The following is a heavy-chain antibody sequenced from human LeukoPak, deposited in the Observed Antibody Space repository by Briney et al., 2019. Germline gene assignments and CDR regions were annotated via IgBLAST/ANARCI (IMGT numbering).Heavy chain of an antibody. V-gene: IGHV3-74*01. Sequence: GGSLRLSCAASGFTFSSYSMNWVRQAPGKGLVWVSRVNSDGSSTSYADSVKGRFTISRDNAKNTLYLQMNSLRAEDTAVYYCARKYYYGSGSYSSATPRYYYYGMDVWGQGTTVTVSS. CDR2: VNSDGSST. CDR3: ARKYYYGSGSYSSATPRYYYYGMDV. J-gene: IGHJ6*02. D-gene: IGHD3-10*01. CDR1: GFTFSSYS.